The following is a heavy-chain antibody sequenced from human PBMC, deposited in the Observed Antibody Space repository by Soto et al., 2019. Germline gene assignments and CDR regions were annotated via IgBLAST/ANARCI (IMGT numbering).Heavy chain of an antibody. Sequence: QVQLVQSGAEVKKPGSSVKFSCKASGGTFSSYSINWVRQAPGHGPEWMGEIIPTFGTANYAQKFQGRVTITADESTSTAYMELSSLRSEDTAVYYCATDGGRHSGGIDYWGQGTLVTVSS. CDR3: ATDGGRHSGGIDY. CDR1: GGTFSSYS. CDR2: IIPTFGTA. J-gene: IGHJ4*02. V-gene: IGHV1-69*01. D-gene: IGHD1-26*01.